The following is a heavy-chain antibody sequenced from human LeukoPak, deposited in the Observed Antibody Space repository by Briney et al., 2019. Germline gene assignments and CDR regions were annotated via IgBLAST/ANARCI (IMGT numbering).Heavy chain of an antibody. CDR3: ARDRGSPYYMDV. D-gene: IGHD2-15*01. V-gene: IGHV3-48*01. J-gene: IGHJ6*03. CDR1: GFTFSSYS. CDR2: ISSSSSTI. Sequence: GGSLRLSCAASGFTFSSYSMNWVRQAPGKGLEWVSYISSSSSTIYYADSVKGRFTISRDNAKNSLYLQMNSLRAEDTAGYYCARDRGSPYYMDVWGKGTTVTVSS.